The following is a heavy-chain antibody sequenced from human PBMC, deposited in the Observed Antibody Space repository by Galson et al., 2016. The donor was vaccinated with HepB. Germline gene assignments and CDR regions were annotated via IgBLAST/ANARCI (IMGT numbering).Heavy chain of an antibody. D-gene: IGHD6-6*01. CDR1: GGSISSGGYY. CDR3: VRYNSRSSTGEWFDP. V-gene: IGHV4-31*03. Sequence: CSVSGGSISSGGYYWSWIRQHPGKGLEWIGYIYHTGSTDYNPSLKSRVTISVDTSKSQISLNLRSVAAADTAVYYCVRYNSRSSTGEWFDPWGQGTLVTVSS. CDR2: IYHTGST. J-gene: IGHJ5*02.